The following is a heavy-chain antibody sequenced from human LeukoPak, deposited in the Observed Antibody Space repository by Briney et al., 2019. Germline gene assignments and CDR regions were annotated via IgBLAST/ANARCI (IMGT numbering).Heavy chain of an antibody. CDR1: GFTFSSYA. CDR3: ARAGSVVVPAAHFLFDY. CDR2: ISYGGSNK. J-gene: IGHJ4*02. V-gene: IGHV3-30-3*01. Sequence: GRSLRLSCAASGFTFSSYAMHWVRQAPGKGLEWVAVISYGGSNKYYADSVKGRFTISRDNSKNTLYLQMNSLRAEDTAVYYCARAGSVVVPAAHFLFDYWGQGTLVTVSS. D-gene: IGHD2-2*01.